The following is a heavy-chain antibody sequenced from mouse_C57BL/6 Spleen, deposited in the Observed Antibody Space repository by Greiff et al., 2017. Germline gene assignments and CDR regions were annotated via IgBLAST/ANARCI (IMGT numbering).Heavy chain of an antibody. CDR1: GYTFTSYW. V-gene: IGHV1-52*01. J-gene: IGHJ4*01. CDR3: ARKGDYYARDY. Sequence: VQLQQPGAELVRPGSSVKLSCKASGYTFTSYWMHWVKQRPIQGLEWIGNIDPSDSETHYNQKFKDKATLTVDKSSSTAYMQLSSLTSEDSAVYYCARKGDYYARDYWGQGTSVTVSS. CDR2: IDPSDSET.